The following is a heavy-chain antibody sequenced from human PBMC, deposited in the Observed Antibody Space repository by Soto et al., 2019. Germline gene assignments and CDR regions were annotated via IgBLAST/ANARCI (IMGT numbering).Heavy chain of an antibody. Sequence: EVLLLESGGGLVQPGGSLRLSCAASGFTFSNYDMGWVRQAPGKGLELVSFISGSGSGPYYADSVKGLFTISRDNAENTLSLQMNSLRVDDTAVYYCAKLQSWRALDYWGQGTLVTVSS. CDR1: GFTFSNYD. J-gene: IGHJ4*02. CDR2: ISGSGSGP. CDR3: AKLQSWRALDY. V-gene: IGHV3-23*01. D-gene: IGHD6-13*01.